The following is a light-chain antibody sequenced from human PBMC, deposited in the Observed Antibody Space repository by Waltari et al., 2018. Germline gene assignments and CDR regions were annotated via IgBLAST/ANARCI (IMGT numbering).Light chain of an antibody. V-gene: IGKV4-1*01. CDR1: QSVLYSSDRKHY. J-gene: IGKJ2*01. Sequence: DIVMTQSPDSLAVSLGERATINCKSSQSVLYSSDRKHYLAWYQQKREQPPKLLFYWASTRESGLPNRCTSGGAGTVFTLTVSILQADDVAVYYCQQYYDTPTFGQGTKLEIK. CDR2: WAS. CDR3: QQYYDTPT.